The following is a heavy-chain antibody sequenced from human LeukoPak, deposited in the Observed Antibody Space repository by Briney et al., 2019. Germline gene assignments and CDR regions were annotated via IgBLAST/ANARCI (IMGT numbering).Heavy chain of an antibody. Sequence: GRSLRLSCAASGFTFSSYAIHWVRQAPGKGLEWVAVISYDGSDSYYADSVKGRFAISRDNSTNSLDLQMNSLRVEYTAVHYCTREAYDSSGYYYGGYDAFDIWGQGTMVTVSS. J-gene: IGHJ3*02. CDR2: ISYDGSDS. CDR3: TREAYDSSGYYYGGYDAFDI. D-gene: IGHD3-22*01. V-gene: IGHV3-30*09. CDR1: GFTFSSYA.